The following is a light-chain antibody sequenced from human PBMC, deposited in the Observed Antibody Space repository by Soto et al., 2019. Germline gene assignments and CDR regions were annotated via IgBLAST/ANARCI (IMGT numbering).Light chain of an antibody. CDR2: WAS. V-gene: IGKV4-1*01. CDR3: QQYYSSPLT. Sequence: DFVMTQSPDSLAVPLGERATINCKSSQSVLYSSNNKNYLAWYQQKPGQPPKLLIYWASTRESGVPDRFSGSGSGTDFTLTISSLQAEDVAVYFCQQYYSSPLTFGGGTRVEIK. CDR1: QSVLYSSNNKNY. J-gene: IGKJ4*01.